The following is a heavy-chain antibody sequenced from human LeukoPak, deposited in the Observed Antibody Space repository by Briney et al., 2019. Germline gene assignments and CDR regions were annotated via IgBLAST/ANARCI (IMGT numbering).Heavy chain of an antibody. Sequence: PGGSLRLSCAASGFTFSNYWMHWVRQAPGKGLEWVADIMQGGSQIGYVDSVKGRFTISRDDAKNSLSLEMSSLRVEDTAVYYCARGSGWLIDYWGQGTLLTVSS. CDR1: GFTFSNYW. J-gene: IGHJ4*02. V-gene: IGHV3-7*01. D-gene: IGHD6-19*01. CDR2: IMQGGSQI. CDR3: ARGSGWLIDY.